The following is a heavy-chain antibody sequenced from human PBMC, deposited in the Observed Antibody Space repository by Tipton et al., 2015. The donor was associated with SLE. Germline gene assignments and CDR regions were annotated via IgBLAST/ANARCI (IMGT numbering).Heavy chain of an antibody. Sequence: QLVQSGGGVVQPGRSLRLSCAASRFTFNDCAMSWVRQASGKGLEWVSSISGSGGNRKYADSVKGRFTISRDNAKNSLYLQMNSLRAEDTAVYYCARDREAGATTSEYFQHWGQGTLVTVSS. V-gene: IGHV3-23*04. CDR3: ARDREAGATTSEYFQH. CDR1: RFTFNDCA. CDR2: ISGSGGNR. J-gene: IGHJ1*01. D-gene: IGHD1-26*01.